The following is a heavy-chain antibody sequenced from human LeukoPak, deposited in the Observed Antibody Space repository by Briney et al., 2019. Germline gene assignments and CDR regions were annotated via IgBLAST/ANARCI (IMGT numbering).Heavy chain of an antibody. Sequence: PPGGSLRLSCVVSGFTFSSYWMSWVRQAPGKGLEWVANIKQDGSEKYYVDSVKGRFTISRDNAKNSLYLQMNSLRAEDTAVYYCARDFTYCTNGVCYSTPRVYWGQGTLVTVSS. CDR2: IKQDGSEK. CDR3: ARDFTYCTNGVCYSTPRVY. CDR1: GFTFSSYW. V-gene: IGHV3-7*01. J-gene: IGHJ4*02. D-gene: IGHD2-8*01.